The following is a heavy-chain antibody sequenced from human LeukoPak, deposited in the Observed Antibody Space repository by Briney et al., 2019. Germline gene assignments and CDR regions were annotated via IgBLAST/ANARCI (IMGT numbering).Heavy chain of an antibody. CDR3: AKEDCGVDCSTFDY. D-gene: IGHD2-21*02. V-gene: IGHV3-23*01. J-gene: IGHJ4*02. CDR1: GFTFSRYA. Sequence: GGSLRLSCAASGFTFSRYAMSWVRQAPGKGLEWVSPISGSGGTTYYADSVKGRFTISRDNSKSTLYLQMNSLRAEDTAVYYCAKEDCGVDCSTFDYWGQGTLVTVSS. CDR2: ISGSGGTT.